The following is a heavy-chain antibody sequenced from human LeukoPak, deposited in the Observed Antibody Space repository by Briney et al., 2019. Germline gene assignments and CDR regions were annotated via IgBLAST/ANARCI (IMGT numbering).Heavy chain of an antibody. CDR1: GGSFSGYY. V-gene: IGHV4-34*01. D-gene: IGHD3-10*01. CDR3: ARRGCYGSGRRFDP. Sequence: KPSETLSLTCAVYGGSFSGYYWSWIRQPPGKGLEWIGEINHSGSTNYNPSLKSRVTISVDTSKNQFSLKLSSVTAADTAVYYCARRGCYGSGRRFDPWGQGTLVTVSS. CDR2: INHSGST. J-gene: IGHJ5*02.